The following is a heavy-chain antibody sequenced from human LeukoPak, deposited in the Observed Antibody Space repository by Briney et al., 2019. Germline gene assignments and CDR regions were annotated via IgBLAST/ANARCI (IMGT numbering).Heavy chain of an antibody. CDR1: GDSISSSSYY. J-gene: IGHJ4*02. V-gene: IGHV4-39*07. Sequence: PSETLSLTCTVSGDSISSSSYYWGWIRQPPGKGLEWIGSIYYSGSTYYNPSLKSRVTISVDTSKNQFSLKLSSVTAADTAVYYCARDSPTSSTLNYYFDYWGQGTLVTVSS. D-gene: IGHD2-2*01. CDR3: ARDSPTSSTLNYYFDY. CDR2: IYYSGST.